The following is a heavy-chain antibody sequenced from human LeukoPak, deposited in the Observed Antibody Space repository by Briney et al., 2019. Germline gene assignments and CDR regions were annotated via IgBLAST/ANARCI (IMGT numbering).Heavy chain of an antibody. V-gene: IGHV4-4*07. Sequence: SETLSLTCTVSGGSISSYYWSWIRQPPGKELEWIGHIYASGSNDYNPSLKSRVTMSLDMAKNQFSLRLTSVTAADTAVYFCARMVPAGTHNYWGQGLLVTVSS. CDR3: ARMVPAGTHNY. CDR1: GGSISSYY. J-gene: IGHJ4*02. CDR2: IYASGSN. D-gene: IGHD2-2*01.